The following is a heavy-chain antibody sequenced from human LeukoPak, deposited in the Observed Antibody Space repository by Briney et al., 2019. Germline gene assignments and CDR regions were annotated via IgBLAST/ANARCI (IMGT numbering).Heavy chain of an antibody. Sequence: SETLSLTCTVSGGSLSSSNYYWGWLRQPPGTGLEWVGYIFNSGSTYYNPSLKSRVTILVDTSKNQFSLKLSSVTAADTAVYYCARDRHKLVDIVAGILDYWGQGTLVTVSS. D-gene: IGHD5-12*01. CDR1: GGSLSSSNYY. V-gene: IGHV4-39*07. J-gene: IGHJ4*02. CDR3: ARDRHKLVDIVAGILDY. CDR2: IFNSGST.